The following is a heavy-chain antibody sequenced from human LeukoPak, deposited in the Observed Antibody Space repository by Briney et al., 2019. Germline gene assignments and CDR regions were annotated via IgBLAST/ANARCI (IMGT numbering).Heavy chain of an antibody. CDR3: GMSGDRVPLQDDVFDV. Sequence: GESLKISCKVFGYSFTSYCIGWVRQMPRKGLEWVGIIYSRDSAPTYRPSFQGQVTISVANSINTSYLQWSSLQASDTAMYYCGMSGDRVPLQDDVFDVWGQGTMVTVST. CDR1: GYSFTSYC. D-gene: IGHD1-26*01. J-gene: IGHJ3*01. CDR2: IYSRDSAP. V-gene: IGHV5-51*01.